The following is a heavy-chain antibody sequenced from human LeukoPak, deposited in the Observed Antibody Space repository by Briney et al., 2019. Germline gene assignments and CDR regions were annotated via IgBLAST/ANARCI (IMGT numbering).Heavy chain of an antibody. Sequence: GASLRLSCAASGFTFNTYAMTWVRQAPGKGLEWVSVISFSGGSTYYADSVKGRFTISRDNSKNTLYLQMNSLRADDTAVYYCAKPNLPYCSGGSCYGFDYWDQGTLVTVSS. CDR1: GFTFNTYA. D-gene: IGHD2-15*01. J-gene: IGHJ4*02. CDR2: ISFSGGST. CDR3: AKPNLPYCSGGSCYGFDY. V-gene: IGHV3-23*01.